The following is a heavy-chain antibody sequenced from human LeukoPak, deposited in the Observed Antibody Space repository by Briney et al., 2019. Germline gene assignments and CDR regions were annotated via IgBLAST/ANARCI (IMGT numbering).Heavy chain of an antibody. J-gene: IGHJ4*02. CDR3: ARVPLYGSGSYSLDY. CDR2: IYTSGST. D-gene: IGHD3-10*01. V-gene: IGHV4-4*07. CDR1: GGSISSYY. Sequence: PSETLSLTCTVSGGSISSYYWSWIRQPAGKGLEWIGRIYTSGSTNYNPSLKSRVTMSVDTSKNQFSLKLSSVTAADTAVYYCARVPLYGSGSYSLDYWGQGTLVTVSS.